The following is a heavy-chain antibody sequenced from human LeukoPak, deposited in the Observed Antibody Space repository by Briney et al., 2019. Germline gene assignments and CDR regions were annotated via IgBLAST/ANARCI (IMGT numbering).Heavy chain of an antibody. J-gene: IGHJ3*02. Sequence: PSETLSLTCTVSGGSISSYYWSWIRQPPGKGLEWIGYIYYSGSTNYNPSLKSRVTISVDTSKNQFSLKLSSVTAADTAVYYCARGNQYYYDSSGYYPYDAFHIWGQGTMVTVSS. CDR1: GGSISSYY. CDR3: ARGNQYYYDSSGYYPYDAFHI. V-gene: IGHV4-59*01. D-gene: IGHD3-22*01. CDR2: IYYSGST.